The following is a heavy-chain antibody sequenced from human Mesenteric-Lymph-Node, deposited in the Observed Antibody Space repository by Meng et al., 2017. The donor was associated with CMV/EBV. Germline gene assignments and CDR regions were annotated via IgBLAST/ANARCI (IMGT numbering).Heavy chain of an antibody. CDR2: IRYDGSNK. CDR3: ATLDRSGLDGMDV. Sequence: GESLKISCAASGFTFSSYGMHWVRQAPGKGLEWVAFIRYDGSNKYYADSVKGRFTISRDNSKNTLYLQVNSLRAEDTAVNYCATLDRSGLDGMDVWGQGTTVTVSS. CDR1: GFTFSSYG. D-gene: IGHD3-22*01. J-gene: IGHJ6*02. V-gene: IGHV3-30*02.